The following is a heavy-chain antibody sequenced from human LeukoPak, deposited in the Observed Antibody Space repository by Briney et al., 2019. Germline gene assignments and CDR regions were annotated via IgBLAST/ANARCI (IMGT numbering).Heavy chain of an antibody. CDR2: TYYRSKWYN. D-gene: IGHD7-27*01. CDR1: GDSVSSNSVA. Sequence: SQTLSPTCAISGDSVSSNSVAWNWIRQSPSRGLEWLGRTYYRSKWYNDYAVSVKSRITINPDTSRNQFSLQLNSVTPEDTAVYYCARVWGLGYFDHWGQGTLVTVSS. J-gene: IGHJ4*02. V-gene: IGHV6-1*01. CDR3: ARVWGLGYFDH.